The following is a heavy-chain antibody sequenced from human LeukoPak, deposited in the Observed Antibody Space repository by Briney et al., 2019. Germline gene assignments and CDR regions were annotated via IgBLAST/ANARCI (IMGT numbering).Heavy chain of an antibody. Sequence: SETLSLTCAVYGGSFSGYYWSWIRQPPGKGLEWIGEIYHSGSTNYNPSLKGRVTISVDTSKNQFSLRLSSVTAADTAVYYCAAPSTPWVDFWGQGTLVTVSS. CDR1: GGSFSGYY. D-gene: IGHD7-27*01. V-gene: IGHV4-34*01. J-gene: IGHJ4*02. CDR2: IYHSGST. CDR3: AAPSTPWVDF.